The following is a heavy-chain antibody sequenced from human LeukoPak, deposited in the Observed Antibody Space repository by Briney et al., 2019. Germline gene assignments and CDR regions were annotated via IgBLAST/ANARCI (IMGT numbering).Heavy chain of an antibody. CDR3: ARVGTYDTPDSHYRYMDV. Sequence: GGSLSLSCAASGFAVSSNYMSWVRQGPGKGLEWVSVIYSGGSTYYADSVKGRFTISRDNSKNTLFLQMNSLRAEDTAVYYCARVGTYDTPDSHYRYMDVWGKGTTVTVSS. D-gene: IGHD3-16*01. J-gene: IGHJ6*03. V-gene: IGHV3-53*01. CDR1: GFAVSSNY. CDR2: IYSGGST.